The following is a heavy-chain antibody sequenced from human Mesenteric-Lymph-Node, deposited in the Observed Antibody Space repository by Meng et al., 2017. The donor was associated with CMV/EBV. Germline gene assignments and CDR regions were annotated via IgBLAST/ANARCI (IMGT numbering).Heavy chain of an antibody. D-gene: IGHD6-6*01. CDR1: GLTFSSYA. Sequence: GGSLRLSCAASGLTFSSYAMSWVRQAPGKGLEWVSSVSGSGGSTYYADSVKGRYTISRDNSKNTLYLQMNSLRAEDTAVYYCAKMAARSKTGAFDIWGQGTMVTVSS. CDR3: AKMAARSKTGAFDI. J-gene: IGHJ3*02. V-gene: IGHV3-23*01. CDR2: VSGSGGST.